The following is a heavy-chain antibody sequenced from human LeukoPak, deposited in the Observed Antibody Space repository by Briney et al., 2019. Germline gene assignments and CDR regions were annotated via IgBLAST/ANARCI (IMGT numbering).Heavy chain of an antibody. V-gene: IGHV1-46*01. D-gene: IGHD3-22*01. CDR3: ARGVYYYDSSGYYSSY. CDR2: INPSGGST. CDR1: GYTFTSYY. J-gene: IGHJ4*02. Sequence: ASVKVSCKASGYTFTSYYMHWVRQAPGQGLEWMGIINPSGGSTSYAQKFQGRVTMTRDTSTSTVYMELSSLRSEDTAVYYCARGVYYYDSSGYYSSYWGQGTLVTVSS.